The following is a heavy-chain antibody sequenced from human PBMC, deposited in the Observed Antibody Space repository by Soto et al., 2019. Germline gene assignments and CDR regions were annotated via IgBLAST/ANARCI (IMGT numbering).Heavy chain of an antibody. CDR1: GFTFSEYY. Sequence: GGSLRLSCAASGFTFSEYYMSWIRQAPGKGLEWLSYISSDSTYTRYADSVKGRFTISRDNAKKSLYLQMNSLRAEDTAVYYCARDLFSDNWNYLSYHYGMAVWGQGTTVTVSS. V-gene: IGHV3-11*06. D-gene: IGHD1-7*01. J-gene: IGHJ6*02. CDR3: ARDLFSDNWNYLSYHYGMAV. CDR2: ISSDSTYT.